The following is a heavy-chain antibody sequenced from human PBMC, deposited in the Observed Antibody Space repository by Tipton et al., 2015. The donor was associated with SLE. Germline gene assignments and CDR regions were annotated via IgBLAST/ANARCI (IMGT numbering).Heavy chain of an antibody. V-gene: IGHV3-33*08. CDR3: TRRVTGSYSDF. CDR2: IWYDASNE. J-gene: IGHJ4*02. CDR1: GFTFDDHG. Sequence: SLRLSCAASGFTFDDHGMNWVRQAPGKGLEWVTYIWYDASNENYADSVKGRFTVSRDNSKNTVYLQMNSLRAEDTAVYYCTRRVTGSYSDFWGQGTLVTVSS. D-gene: IGHD2-21*02.